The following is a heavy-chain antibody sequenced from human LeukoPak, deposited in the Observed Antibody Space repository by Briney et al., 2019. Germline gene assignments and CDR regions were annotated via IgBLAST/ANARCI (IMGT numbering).Heavy chain of an antibody. V-gene: IGHV1-69*04. CDR3: ARDPGSGSYYLGAFDI. D-gene: IGHD3-10*01. CDR1: GGTFSSYA. Sequence: SVKVSCKASGGTFSSYAISWVRQAPGQGLEWMGRIIPILGIANYAQKFQGRVAITADKSTSTAYMELSSLRSEDTAVYYCARDPGSGSYYLGAFDIWGQGTMVTVSS. J-gene: IGHJ3*02. CDR2: IIPILGIA.